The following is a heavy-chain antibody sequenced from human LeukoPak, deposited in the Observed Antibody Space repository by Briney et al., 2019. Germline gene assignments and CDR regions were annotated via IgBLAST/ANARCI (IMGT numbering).Heavy chain of an antibody. D-gene: IGHD3-22*01. CDR1: GYTFTGYY. CDR2: INPNSGGT. CDR3: ARARGGDSSGYYPASDAFDI. Sequence: GASVKVSCKASGYTFTGYYMHWVRQAPGQGLEWMGWINPNSGGTNYAQKFQGRVTMTRDTSISTAYMELSRLRSDDTAVYYCARARGGDSSGYYPASDAFDIWGQGTMVTVSS. V-gene: IGHV1-2*02. J-gene: IGHJ3*02.